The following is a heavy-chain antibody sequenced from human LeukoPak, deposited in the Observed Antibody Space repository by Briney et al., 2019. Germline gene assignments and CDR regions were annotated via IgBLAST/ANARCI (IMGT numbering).Heavy chain of an antibody. J-gene: IGHJ4*02. CDR1: GYTFTSYA. D-gene: IGHD1-7*01. V-gene: IGHV7-4-1*02. CDR3: ARENLNWNYASGGDY. Sequence: ASVKVSCKASGYTFTSYAMNWVRQAPGQGLEWMGWINTNTGNPTYAQGFTGRFVFSLDTSVSTAYLQISSLKAEDTAVYYCARENLNWNYASGGDYWGQGTLVTVSS. CDR2: INTNTGNP.